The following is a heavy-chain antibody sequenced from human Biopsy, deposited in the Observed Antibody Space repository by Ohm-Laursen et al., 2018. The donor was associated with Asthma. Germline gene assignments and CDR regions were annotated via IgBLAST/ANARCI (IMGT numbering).Heavy chain of an antibody. Sequence: SLRLSCSASGFSFSDYYMTWMRQAPGKGLEWVSSISSSGSTTYPAESVKGRFTISRDNAKKSLFLQMGSLRAEDTAIYYCARVFKSSYWGPFYHYGLDVWGQGTTVTVSS. D-gene: IGHD5-18*01. CDR1: GFSFSDYY. CDR3: ARVFKSSYWGPFYHYGLDV. CDR2: ISSSGSTT. J-gene: IGHJ6*02. V-gene: IGHV3-11*01.